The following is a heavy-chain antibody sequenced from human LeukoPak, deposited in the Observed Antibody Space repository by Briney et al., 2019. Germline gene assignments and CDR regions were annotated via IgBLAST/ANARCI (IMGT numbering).Heavy chain of an antibody. CDR1: GYNFTNYW. Sequence: GESLKISCKGAGYNFTNYWIAWVRQMPGRGLEWMGIIFPGDSDTTYSPSFQGQVTISADKSINTAYLHWRSLKASDTAMYYCARDSYDSSGFYPGSRWFDPWGQGTLVTVSS. CDR3: ARDSYDSSGFYPGSRWFDP. V-gene: IGHV5-51*01. D-gene: IGHD3-22*01. J-gene: IGHJ5*02. CDR2: IFPGDSDT.